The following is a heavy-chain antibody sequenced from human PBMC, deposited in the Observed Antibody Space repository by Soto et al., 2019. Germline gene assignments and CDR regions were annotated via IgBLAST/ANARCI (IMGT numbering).Heavy chain of an antibody. CDR2: IFFSGNT. J-gene: IGHJ4*02. CDR3: ARDNYVDMLDF. D-gene: IGHD4-17*01. V-gene: IGHV4-31*03. CDR1: GGSILNGGHY. Sequence: SETLSLTCTVSGGSILNGGHYWTWIRQHPGKGLEWIGRIFFSGNTHYNPALKSRLTFSLDTAKNQFSLKLTSVTAADTAIYYCARDNYVDMLDFWGPGTLVTVSS.